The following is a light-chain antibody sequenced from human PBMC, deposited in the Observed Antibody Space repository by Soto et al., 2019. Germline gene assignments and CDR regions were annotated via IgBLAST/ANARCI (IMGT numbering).Light chain of an antibody. CDR2: GAS. CDR1: QPLNNN. J-gene: IGKJ5*01. CDR3: QQYEKWPPSIT. Sequence: EIVMTQSPATLSVSPGDRSTLSFMSVQPLNNNVALYQHKPGQAPRLLIYGASTRATGISARFSGSGSGTEFTLTISSLQSEDFAVYYCQQYEKWPPSITFGQGTRLEIK. V-gene: IGKV3-15*01.